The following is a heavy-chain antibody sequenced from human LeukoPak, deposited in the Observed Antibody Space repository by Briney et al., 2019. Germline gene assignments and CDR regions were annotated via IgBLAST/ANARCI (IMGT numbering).Heavy chain of an antibody. Sequence: GGSLRLSCAASGFTFSSYWMSWVRQAPGKGLEWVANIKQDGSEKYYVDSVKGRFTISRDNAKNSLYLQMNSLRAEDTAVYYCASSPPYSSGWRPFDYWGQGTLVTVSP. CDR3: ASSPPYSSGWRPFDY. J-gene: IGHJ4*02. CDR2: IKQDGSEK. D-gene: IGHD6-19*01. V-gene: IGHV3-7*01. CDR1: GFTFSSYW.